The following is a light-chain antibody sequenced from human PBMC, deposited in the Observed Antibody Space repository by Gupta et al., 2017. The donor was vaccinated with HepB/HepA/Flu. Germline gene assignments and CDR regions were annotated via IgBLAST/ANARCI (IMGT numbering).Light chain of an antibody. CDR3: QSYDSSLASYV. CDR1: SSNIGAGYD. J-gene: IGLJ1*01. V-gene: IGLV1-40*01. Sequence: QSVLTQPPSVSGAPGQRVTIPCPGSSSNIGAGYDVHWYQQLPGTAPKLLIYGNSNRPSGVPDRFSGSKSGTSASLAITGLQAEDEADYYCQSYDSSLASYVFGTGTKVTVL. CDR2: GNS.